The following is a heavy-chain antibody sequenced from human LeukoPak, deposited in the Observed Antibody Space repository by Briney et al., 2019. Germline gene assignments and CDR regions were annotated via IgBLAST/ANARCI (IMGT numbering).Heavy chain of an antibody. CDR2: IYYSGST. CDR1: GGSISSSSYY. CDR3: ARYDRNGDYYNYYYGMDV. J-gene: IGHJ6*02. Sequence: PSETLSLTCTVSGGSISSSSYYWGWIRQPPGKGLEWIGSIYYSGSTYYNPSLKSRVTISVDTSKNQFSLKLSSVTAADTAVYYCARYDRNGDYYNYYYGMDVWGQGTTVTVSS. V-gene: IGHV4-39*01. D-gene: IGHD4-17*01.